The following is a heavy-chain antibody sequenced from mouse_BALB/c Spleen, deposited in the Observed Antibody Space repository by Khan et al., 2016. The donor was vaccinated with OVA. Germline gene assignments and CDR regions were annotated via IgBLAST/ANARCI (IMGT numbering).Heavy chain of an antibody. CDR1: GFSLITYG. J-gene: IGHJ3*01. V-gene: IGHV2-4-1*01. Sequence: QIQLQQSGPGLVQPSQSLSITCTVSGFSLITYGVHWVRQSPGKGLEWLGAIWSDGSTDYNAAFISRLIITKDNSKSQAFFKMNSLQADDTAIYYCARSAYRDGFAYWGRGTLVTVSA. D-gene: IGHD2-12*01. CDR3: ARSAYRDGFAY. CDR2: IWSDGST.